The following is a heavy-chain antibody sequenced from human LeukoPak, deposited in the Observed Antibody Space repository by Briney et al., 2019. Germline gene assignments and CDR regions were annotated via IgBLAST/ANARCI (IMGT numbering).Heavy chain of an antibody. Sequence: ASVKVSCKASGYTFTVYSINWVRQAPGQGLEWMGWINIYTGNPTYAQGFTGRFVFSLDTSVSTAYLQISSLKAEDTAVYYCARDAATINFDYWGQGTLVTVSS. J-gene: IGHJ4*02. CDR2: INIYTGNP. CDR3: ARDAATINFDY. V-gene: IGHV7-4-1*02. D-gene: IGHD5-24*01. CDR1: GYTFTVYS.